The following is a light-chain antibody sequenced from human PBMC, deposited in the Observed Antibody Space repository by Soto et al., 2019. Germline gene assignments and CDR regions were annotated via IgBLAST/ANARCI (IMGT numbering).Light chain of an antibody. Sequence: DIQLTQSPSLLSASKGDRVTITCRASHDISTFLAWYQQKPGKAPKLLIYEASTLQSGVPSRFSGSGSGTEFTLTISGLLPEDFAAYHCQQLYTLPFTFGQGTRLEIK. CDR2: EAS. J-gene: IGKJ5*01. CDR3: QQLYTLPFT. V-gene: IGKV1-9*01. CDR1: HDISTF.